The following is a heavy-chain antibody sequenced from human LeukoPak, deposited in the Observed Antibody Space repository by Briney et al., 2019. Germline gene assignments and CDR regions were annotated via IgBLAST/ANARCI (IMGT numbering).Heavy chain of an antibody. CDR3: ARGPMRGWFDP. CDR1: GGSFSGYS. J-gene: IGHJ5*02. V-gene: IGHV4-34*01. D-gene: IGHD3-22*01. CDR2: INHSGSS. Sequence: PSETLSLTCAVYGGSFSGYSWNWIRQPPGKGQEWIGEINHSGSSNYNPSLKSRVTISLDTSKSQFSLKLSSVTAGDTAVYYCARGPMRGWFDPWGQGTLVTVSS.